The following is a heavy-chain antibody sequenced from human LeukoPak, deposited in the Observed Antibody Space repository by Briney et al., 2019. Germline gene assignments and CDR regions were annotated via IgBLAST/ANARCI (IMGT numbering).Heavy chain of an antibody. D-gene: IGHD3-10*01. Sequence: PSETLSLTCAVSGGSISSSNWWSWVRQPPGKGLEWIGEIYHSGSTNYNPSLKSRVTISVDKSKNQFSLKLSSVTAADTAVYYCARHGRYYYGSGATNWFDPWGQGTLVTVSS. CDR1: GGSISSSNW. J-gene: IGHJ5*02. CDR2: IYHSGST. V-gene: IGHV4-4*02. CDR3: ARHGRYYYGSGATNWFDP.